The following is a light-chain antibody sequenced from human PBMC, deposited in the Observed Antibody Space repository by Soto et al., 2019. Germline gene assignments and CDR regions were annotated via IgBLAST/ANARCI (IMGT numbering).Light chain of an antibody. J-gene: IGKJ2*01. Sequence: EIVMTQSPATLSVSPGERATLSCRASQSVSSNLAWYQQKPGQAPRLLIYGASTRATGIPARFSGSGSGTEFTLTISSVQSEDFAVYYCQQYNNWPRTFGQGTKLEIK. CDR2: GAS. CDR3: QQYNNWPRT. CDR1: QSVSSN. V-gene: IGKV3-15*01.